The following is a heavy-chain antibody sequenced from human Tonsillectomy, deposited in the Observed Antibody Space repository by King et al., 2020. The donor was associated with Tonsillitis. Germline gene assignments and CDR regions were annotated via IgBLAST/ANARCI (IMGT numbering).Heavy chain of an antibody. D-gene: IGHD3-3*01. CDR3: ARYRDYDFWSGYRYDAFDI. V-gene: IGHV3-48*01. Sequence: VQLVESGGGLVQPGGSLRLSCAASGFTFSSYSMNWVRQAPGKGQEWVSYISISSSTIYYADSVKGRFTISRDNAENSLYLQMNSLRAEDTAVYYCARYRDYDFWSGYRYDAFDIWGQGTMVTVSS. J-gene: IGHJ3*02. CDR2: ISISSSTI. CDR1: GFTFSSYS.